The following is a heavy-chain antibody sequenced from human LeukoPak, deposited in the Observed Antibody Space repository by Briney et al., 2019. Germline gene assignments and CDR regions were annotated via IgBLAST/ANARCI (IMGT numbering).Heavy chain of an antibody. D-gene: IGHD6-6*01. CDR3: ARAIGLSARVAFGY. CDR2: IHPDTGRA. Sequence: ASVKVSCKASGFPFSTYDMYWVRQAPGQGLEWMGWIHPDTGRAVHAQKFQGRLTMTWDTSTSTAYMDLAFLTSEDTAVYYCARAIGLSARVAFGYWGQGTLVTVSS. V-gene: IGHV1-8*01. J-gene: IGHJ4*02. CDR1: GFPFSTYD.